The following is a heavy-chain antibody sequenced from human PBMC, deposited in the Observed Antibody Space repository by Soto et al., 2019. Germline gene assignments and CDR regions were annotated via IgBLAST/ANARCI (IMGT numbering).Heavy chain of an antibody. Sequence: EVQLLESGGGLLQPGGSLRLSCTASGFTFSSYAMSWVRQAPGKGLEWVSGIGGSGAGTNYADSVKGRFTISRDISKNSLYLQMSSLRAEDTAVYYCARGGGIAVAGTHLDYWGQGTLVTVSS. J-gene: IGHJ4*02. CDR2: IGGSGAGT. V-gene: IGHV3-23*01. D-gene: IGHD6-19*01. CDR3: ARGGGIAVAGTHLDY. CDR1: GFTFSSYA.